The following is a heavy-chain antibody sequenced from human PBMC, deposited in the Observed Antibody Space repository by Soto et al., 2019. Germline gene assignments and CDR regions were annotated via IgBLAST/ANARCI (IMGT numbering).Heavy chain of an antibody. V-gene: IGHV4-39*02. Sequence: SETLSLTCSVSGGSITTGSCNWDWIRQPPGKGLEWIGTIYYDGSTSYNPSLRSQVTISVDTSKNHFTLKVNSVTAADTAVYYCARFYGNAFDVWGRGTVVTVSS. CDR2: IYYDGST. D-gene: IGHD3-10*01. J-gene: IGHJ3*01. CDR3: ARFYGNAFDV. CDR1: GGSITTGSCN.